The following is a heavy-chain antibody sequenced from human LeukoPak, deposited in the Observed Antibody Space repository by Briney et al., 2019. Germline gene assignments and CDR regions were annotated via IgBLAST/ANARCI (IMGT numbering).Heavy chain of an antibody. J-gene: IGHJ5*02. CDR2: IYYSGST. Sequence: SETLSLTCTVSGGSMNNYHWTWLRQPPGKGLEWIGHIYYSGSTNYSPSLKSRVTISVDTSKNQFSLKLSSVTAADTAVYYCASQGYCGGGTCHNWFDPWGQGTLVTVSS. CDR3: ASQGYCGGGTCHNWFDP. CDR1: GGSMNNYH. V-gene: IGHV4-59*01. D-gene: IGHD2-15*01.